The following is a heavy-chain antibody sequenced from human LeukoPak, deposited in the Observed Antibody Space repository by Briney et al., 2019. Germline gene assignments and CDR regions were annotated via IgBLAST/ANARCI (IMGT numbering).Heavy chain of an antibody. CDR2: IYSGGNT. J-gene: IGHJ4*02. Sequence: GSLRLSCAASGLTVSSNFMTWVRQAPGKGLEWVSGIYSGGNTYYADSVKGRFTISRDKSNNTLFLQMNSLRAEDTAVYYCARVLYSGSYHLDYWGQGTLVTVSS. CDR3: ARVLYSGSYHLDY. D-gene: IGHD1-26*01. V-gene: IGHV3-66*01. CDR1: GLTVSSNF.